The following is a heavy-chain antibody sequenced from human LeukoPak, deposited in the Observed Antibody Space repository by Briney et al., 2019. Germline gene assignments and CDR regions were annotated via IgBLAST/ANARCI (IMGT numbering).Heavy chain of an antibody. V-gene: IGHV3-21*01. J-gene: IGHJ4*02. D-gene: IGHD3-10*01. CDR1: GFTFSSYS. CDR2: ISSSSSYI. CDR3: ARAGEPTYYYGSGSYGYDY. Sequence: PGGSLRLSCAASGFTFSSYSMNWVRQAPGKGLEWVSSISSSSSYIYYADSVKGRFTISRDNAKNSLYLQMNSLRAEDTAMYYCARAGEPTYYYGSGSYGYDYWGQGTLVTVSS.